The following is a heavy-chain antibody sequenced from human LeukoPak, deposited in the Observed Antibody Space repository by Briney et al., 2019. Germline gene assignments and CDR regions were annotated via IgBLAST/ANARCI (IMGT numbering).Heavy chain of an antibody. CDR3: ARPLESYYYMDV. V-gene: IGHV3-69-1*01. Sequence: PGGSLRLSCAASGITVSNYYMTWIRQAPGKGLEWVSYISSKNVIYYADSVKGRFTISRDNAKNSLYLQMNSLRAEDTAVYYCARPLESYYYMDVWGKGTTVTVSS. CDR1: GITVSNYY. D-gene: IGHD3-3*01. J-gene: IGHJ6*03. CDR2: ISSKNVI.